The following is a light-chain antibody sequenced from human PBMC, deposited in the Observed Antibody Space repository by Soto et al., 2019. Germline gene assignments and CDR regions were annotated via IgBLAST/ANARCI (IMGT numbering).Light chain of an antibody. CDR2: EVS. V-gene: IGLV2-14*01. CDR1: NSDVGSYNY. CDR3: SSYSSGSTLYV. Sequence: QSALTQPASVSGSPGQSLTISCTGTNSDVGSYNYVSWYQQHPGKAPKLMIYEVSSRPSGVSSRFSGSKSGDTASLTISGLQAEDDADYYCSSYSSGSTLYVFGTGTKLTVL. J-gene: IGLJ1*01.